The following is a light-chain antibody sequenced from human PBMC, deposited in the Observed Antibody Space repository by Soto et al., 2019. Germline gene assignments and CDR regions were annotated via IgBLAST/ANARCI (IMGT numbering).Light chain of an antibody. V-gene: IGKV1-39*01. Sequence: DIQMTQSPSSLSASVGDRVTITCRASQGISTYLNWYLQKPGKAPKLVIYAASSLQSGVPSRFSGSGSETDFTLTISSLQPEDFATYYCQQYNSYSPSTFGQGTKVDIK. CDR3: QQYNSYSPST. J-gene: IGKJ1*01. CDR2: AAS. CDR1: QGISTY.